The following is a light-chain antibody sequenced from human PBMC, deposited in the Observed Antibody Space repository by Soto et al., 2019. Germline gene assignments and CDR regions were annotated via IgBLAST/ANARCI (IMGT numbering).Light chain of an antibody. Sequence: QSVLTQPASVPGSPGQSITISCTGTSSDVGGYNYVSWYQQHPGKAPKLMIYEVSNRPSRVSNRFSGSKSGNTASLTISGLQSGDEADYYCASWEDSLNGWVIGGGTKLTVL. V-gene: IGLV2-14*01. CDR3: ASWEDSLNGWV. CDR2: EVS. J-gene: IGLJ3*02. CDR1: SSDVGGYNY.